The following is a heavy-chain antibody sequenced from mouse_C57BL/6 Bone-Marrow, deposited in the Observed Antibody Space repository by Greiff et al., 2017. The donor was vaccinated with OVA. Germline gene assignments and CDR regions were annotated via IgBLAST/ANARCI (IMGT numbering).Heavy chain of an antibody. J-gene: IGHJ3*01. CDR3: ARTGTEGAWFAY. V-gene: IGHV1-82*01. CDR1: GYAFSSSW. D-gene: IGHD4-1*01. CDR2: IYPGDGDT. Sequence: VQLQESGPELVKPGASVKISCKASGYAFSSSWMNWVKQRPGKGLEWIGRIYPGDGDTNYNGKFKGKATLTADKSSSTAYMQLSSLTSEDSAVYFCARTGTEGAWFAYWGQGTLVTVSA.